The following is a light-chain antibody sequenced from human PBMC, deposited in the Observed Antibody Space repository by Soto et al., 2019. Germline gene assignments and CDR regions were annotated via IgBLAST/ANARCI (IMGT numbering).Light chain of an antibody. CDR1: QTISTW. V-gene: IGKV1-5*01. CDR3: QQYTNTNNPWM. Sequence: IRVTQSPPTMSAPVGDRVTITCRASQTISTWMAWYQQKPGKAPKLLVYDASTLQSGVASRFSGSGSGTEFTLIISGLQPDDSATYYCQQYTNTNNPWMFGQGTKVDI. J-gene: IGKJ1*01. CDR2: DAS.